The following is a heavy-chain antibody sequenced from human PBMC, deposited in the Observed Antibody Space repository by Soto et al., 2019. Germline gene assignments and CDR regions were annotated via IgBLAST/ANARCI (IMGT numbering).Heavy chain of an antibody. V-gene: IGHV3-30*18. Sequence: GGSLRLSCAVSGFNFSSYGMHWVRQAPGKGLEWVAHISYDGSNEHYVDSVKGRFTISRDNSKNTLYLQMNSLRAEDTAVYYCANDTYYHDRSGYYIFAYWGQGTPVPGSS. J-gene: IGHJ4*02. CDR3: ANDTYYHDRSGYYIFAY. CDR1: GFNFSSYG. D-gene: IGHD3-22*01. CDR2: ISYDGSNE.